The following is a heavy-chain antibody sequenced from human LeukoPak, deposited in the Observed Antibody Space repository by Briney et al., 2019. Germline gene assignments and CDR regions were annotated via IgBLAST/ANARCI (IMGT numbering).Heavy chain of an antibody. J-gene: IGHJ5*02. CDR2: INSDGSSI. CDR3: AKGPSGSYYSNWFDP. V-gene: IGHV3-74*01. D-gene: IGHD1-26*01. CDR1: GFTFSSHW. Sequence: GGSLRLSCAASGFTFSSHWMHWVRQAPGKGLVWVSRINSDGSSISYADSVKGRFTISRDNSKNTLYLQMNSLRAEDTAVYYCAKGPSGSYYSNWFDPWGQGTLVTVSS.